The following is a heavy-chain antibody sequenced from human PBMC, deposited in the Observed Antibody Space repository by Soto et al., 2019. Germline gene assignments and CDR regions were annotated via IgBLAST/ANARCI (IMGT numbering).Heavy chain of an antibody. CDR3: ARYCGGLSCQRAYGMDV. J-gene: IGHJ6*02. CDR2: SNHSGST. D-gene: IGHD2-21*01. CDR1: GGFFSGYY. Sequence: ETLSLTCAVYGGFFSGYYWSWIRQAPGEGLEWIGESNHSGSTNYNPSLKSRVTISVDKSKNQFSLKLSSVTAADTAVYYCARYCGGLSCQRAYGMDVWGQGTTVTVSS. V-gene: IGHV4-34*01.